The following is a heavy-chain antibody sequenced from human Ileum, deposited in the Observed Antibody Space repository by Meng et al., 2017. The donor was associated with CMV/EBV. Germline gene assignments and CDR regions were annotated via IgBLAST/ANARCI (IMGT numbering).Heavy chain of an antibody. CDR2: IYYSGST. J-gene: IGHJ5*02. Sequence: QLQESGPGLVTPSETLALTFTVTGGSISSGTYYWAWIRQSPGKGLEWIGSIYYSGSTYDNPSLKSRVTMSVDTFKNQFSLKLTSVTAADTAVYYCAGDWGPYSSRGYFDPWGQGTLVTVSS. CDR1: GGSISSGTYY. V-gene: IGHV4-39*07. D-gene: IGHD6-13*01. CDR3: AGDWGPYSSRGYFDP.